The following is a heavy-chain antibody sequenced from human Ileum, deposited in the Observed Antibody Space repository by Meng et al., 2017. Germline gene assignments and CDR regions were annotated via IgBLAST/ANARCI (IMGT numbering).Heavy chain of an antibody. CDR2: IRSKLNTYAT. Sequence: GESLKISCTASDFTFSGYDVHWVRQASGKGLEWVGRIRSKLNTYATAYAASVKGRFTNSRDDSKNMTYLQMNSLETEDTALYYCTLYTNGHNWGQGTVVTVSS. V-gene: IGHV3-73*01. J-gene: IGHJ3*02. CDR3: TLYTNGHN. CDR1: DFTFSGYD. D-gene: IGHD2-8*01.